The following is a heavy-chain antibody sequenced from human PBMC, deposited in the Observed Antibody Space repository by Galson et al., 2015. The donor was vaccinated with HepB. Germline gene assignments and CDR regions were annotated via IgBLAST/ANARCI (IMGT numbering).Heavy chain of an antibody. V-gene: IGHV3-30*04. Sequence: SLRLSCAASGFTFSSYAMHWVRQVPGKGLDWVAFISHDASNQYYAVSVKDRFTISRDNSRNTLYLQMNSLRVEDTAVYYCVRVGLSNDLGPGFDPWGQGSLVTVSS. CDR1: GFTFSSYA. J-gene: IGHJ5*02. CDR3: VRVGLSNDLGPGFDP. D-gene: IGHD3-16*02. CDR2: ISHDASNQ.